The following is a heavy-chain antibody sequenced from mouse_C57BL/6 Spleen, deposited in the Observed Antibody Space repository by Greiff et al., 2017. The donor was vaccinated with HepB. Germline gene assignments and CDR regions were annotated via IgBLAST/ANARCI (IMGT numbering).Heavy chain of an antibody. J-gene: IGHJ2*01. V-gene: IGHV3-6*01. CDR3: ARGDYYGRSGDYFDY. CDR1: GYSITSGYY. Sequence: DVKLQESGPGLVKPSQSLSLTCSVPGYSITSGYYWNWIRQFPGNKLEWMGYISYDGSNNYNPSLKNRISITRDTSKNQFFLKLNSVTTEDTATYYCARGDYYGRSGDYFDYWGQGTTLTVSS. D-gene: IGHD1-1*01. CDR2: ISYDGSN.